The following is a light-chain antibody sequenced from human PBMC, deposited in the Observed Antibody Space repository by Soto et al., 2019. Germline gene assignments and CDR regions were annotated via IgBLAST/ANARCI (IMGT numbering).Light chain of an antibody. CDR3: QHRSN. V-gene: IGKV3-11*01. CDR1: QSVSSY. CDR2: AAS. J-gene: IGKJ4*01. Sequence: EIVLTQSPATLSLFPGERATLSCRASQSVSSYLAWYQQKPGQAPRLLMYAASNRAPGIPARFSGSGSGTDFTLTISSVEPEDFSVYYCQHRSNFGGGTKVEIK.